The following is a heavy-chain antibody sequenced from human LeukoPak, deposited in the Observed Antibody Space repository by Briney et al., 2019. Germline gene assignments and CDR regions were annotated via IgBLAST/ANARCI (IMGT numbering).Heavy chain of an antibody. CDR2: VSPRGST. D-gene: IGHD3-16*01. J-gene: IGHJ4*02. CDR1: GYSINNDYY. Sequence: SETLSLTCAVSGYSINNDYYLVWIRQPPGEGLEWIGSVSPRGSTFYNASLQSRASISVDTSKNLFSLKLISVTAADAAMYFCARDADPGGLDYWGQGTLVTASS. V-gene: IGHV4-38-2*02. CDR3: ARDADPGGLDY.